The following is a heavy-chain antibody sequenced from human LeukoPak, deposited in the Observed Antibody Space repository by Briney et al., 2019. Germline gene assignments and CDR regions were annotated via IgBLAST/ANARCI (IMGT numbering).Heavy chain of an antibody. CDR1: GFTFSSYG. D-gene: IGHD3-3*01. CDR3: AKGDGAYYDFWSGPDY. Sequence: GRSLRLSCAASGFTFSSYGMHWVRQAPGKGLEWVAVMWYGGSNKYYADSVKGRFTISRDNSKNTLYLQMNSLRAEDTAVYYCAKGDGAYYDFWSGPDYWGQGTLVTVSS. J-gene: IGHJ4*02. V-gene: IGHV3-30*18. CDR2: MWYGGSNK.